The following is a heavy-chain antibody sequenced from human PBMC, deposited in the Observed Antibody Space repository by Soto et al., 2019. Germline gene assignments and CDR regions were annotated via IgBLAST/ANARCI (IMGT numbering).Heavy chain of an antibody. V-gene: IGHV4-31*03. J-gene: IGHJ3*02. Sequence: SETLSLTCTVSGGSISSGGYYWSWIRQHPGKGLEWIGYIYYSGSTYYNPSLKSRVTISVDTSKNQFSLKLSSVTAADTAVYYCARDANIVVVPAARGLGYSGYDHDAFDIWGQGTMVTVSS. CDR3: ARDANIVVVPAARGLGYSGYDHDAFDI. CDR1: GGSISSGGYY. CDR2: IYYSGST. D-gene: IGHD2-2*01.